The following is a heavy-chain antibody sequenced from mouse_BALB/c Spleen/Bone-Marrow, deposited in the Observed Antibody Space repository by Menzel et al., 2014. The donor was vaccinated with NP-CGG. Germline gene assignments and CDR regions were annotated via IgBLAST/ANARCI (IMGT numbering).Heavy chain of an antibody. V-gene: IGHV1-18*01. CDR3: ANYDYDWFAY. CDR2: INPNNGGT. Sequence: VQLQQSGPELVKPGASVKISCKTSGYTFTEYTMHWVKQSHGKSLEWTGGINPNNGGTSYNQKFKGKATLTVDKSSSTAYMELRSLTSEDSAVYYCANYDYDWFAYWCQGTLVTLSA. D-gene: IGHD2-4*01. J-gene: IGHJ3*01. CDR1: GYTFTEYT.